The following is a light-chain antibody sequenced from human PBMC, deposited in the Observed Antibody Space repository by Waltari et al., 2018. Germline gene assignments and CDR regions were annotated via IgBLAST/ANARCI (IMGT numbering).Light chain of an antibody. CDR2: GKS. V-gene: IGKV1-39*01. CDR1: QSISKY. Sequence: DIQMTQSPSSLSASLGDRVTITCRASQSISKYLNWYQQRPGKAPKLLIYGKSSLQSGVPSRFSVSGSGTDFTLTINTLQPEDFATYFCQQSYGPPYTFGQGTRLEIK. J-gene: IGKJ2*01. CDR3: QQSYGPPYT.